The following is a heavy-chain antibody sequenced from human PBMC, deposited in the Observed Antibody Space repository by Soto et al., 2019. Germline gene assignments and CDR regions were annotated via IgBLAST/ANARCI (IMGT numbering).Heavy chain of an antibody. CDR3: AREEPAPDY. CDR1: GSTFSRYW. D-gene: IGHD2-2*01. V-gene: IGHV3-7*04. CDR2: INQDGSEK. Sequence: GGSLRLSCAASGSTFSRYWMSWVRQAPGKRLEWVANINQDGSEKYYVDSVKGRFTISRDNAKNSLYLQMNSLRAEDTAVYYCAREEPAPDYWGQGTLVTVSS. J-gene: IGHJ4*02.